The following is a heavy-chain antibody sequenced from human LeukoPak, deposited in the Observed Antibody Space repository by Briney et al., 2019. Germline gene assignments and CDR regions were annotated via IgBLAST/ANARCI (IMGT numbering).Heavy chain of an antibody. V-gene: IGHV1-2*02. CDR3: ARAISCSVLRCDY. J-gene: IGHJ4*02. CDR1: GYTFTGYY. Sequence: ASVKVTCKACGYTFTGYYMHWVRQAPGQGLEWVGWINPNSGGTNYAQKFQARVTMTRDTSISTAYMQLSRLRSDDTAVYYCARAISCSVLRCDYWGQGTLVTVSS. D-gene: IGHD4-17*01. CDR2: INPNSGGT.